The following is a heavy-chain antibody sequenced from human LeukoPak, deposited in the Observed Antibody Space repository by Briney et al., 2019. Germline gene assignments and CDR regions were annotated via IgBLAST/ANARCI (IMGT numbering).Heavy chain of an antibody. CDR3: AKGRRDCTNGVCSIGYYFDY. CDR2: ISGSGGST. D-gene: IGHD2-8*01. CDR1: GFTFSSYA. Sequence: PGGSLRLSCAASGFTFSSYAMSCVRQAPGKGLEWVSAISGSGGSTYYADSVKGRFTISRDNSKNTLYLQMNSLRAEDTAVYYCAKGRRDCTNGVCSIGYYFDYWGQGTLVTVSS. J-gene: IGHJ4*02. V-gene: IGHV3-23*01.